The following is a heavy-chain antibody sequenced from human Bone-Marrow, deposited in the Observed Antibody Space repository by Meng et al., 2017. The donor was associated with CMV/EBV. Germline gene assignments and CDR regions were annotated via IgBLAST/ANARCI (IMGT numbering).Heavy chain of an antibody. D-gene: IGHD6-13*01. V-gene: IGHV1-69*04. CDR2: IISILGIA. CDR1: GGTFSSYT. J-gene: IGHJ4*02. Sequence: SVKVSCKASGGTFSSYTISWVRQAPGQGLEWMGRIISILGIANYAQKFQGRVSMTRDTSTSTVYMEVSSLRPEDTAVYYCARDVGSSWYNDYWGQGTLVTASS. CDR3: ARDVGSSWYNDY.